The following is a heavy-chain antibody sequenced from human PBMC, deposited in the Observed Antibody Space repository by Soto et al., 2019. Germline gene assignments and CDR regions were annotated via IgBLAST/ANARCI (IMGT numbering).Heavy chain of an antibody. Sequence: QITLKESGPTLVKPTQTLTLICTFSGFSLSTYGVGVGWIRQPPGKALEWLAFIYWDDDKRYSPSLKTRLTITKDTSKNQVVLTMTNMDPVDTATYYCGDRQEYSSSWNSGWFDPWGQGILVTVSS. CDR3: GDRQEYSSSWNSGWFDP. CDR1: GFSLSTYGVG. J-gene: IGHJ5*02. D-gene: IGHD6-13*01. V-gene: IGHV2-5*02. CDR2: IYWDDDK.